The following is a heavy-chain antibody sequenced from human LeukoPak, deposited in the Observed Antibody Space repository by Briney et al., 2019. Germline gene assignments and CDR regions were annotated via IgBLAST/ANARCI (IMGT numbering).Heavy chain of an antibody. Sequence: GGSLRLSCAASGFTFDDYTMHWARQAPGKGLEWVSLIRWDGGSTYYADSVKGRFTISRDNSKNSLYLQMDSLRTEDTALYFCAKDFSADWLQFSHMDVWGKGTTVTVSS. CDR2: IRWDGGST. J-gene: IGHJ6*03. V-gene: IGHV3-43*01. CDR1: GFTFDDYT. D-gene: IGHD3-9*01. CDR3: AKDFSADWLQFSHMDV.